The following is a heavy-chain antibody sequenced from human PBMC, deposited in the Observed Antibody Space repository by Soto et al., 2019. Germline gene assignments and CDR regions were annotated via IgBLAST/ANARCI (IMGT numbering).Heavy chain of an antibody. V-gene: IGHV1-69*01. D-gene: IGHD3-22*01. CDR2: IIPIFGTA. J-gene: IGHJ6*02. Sequence: QVQLVQSGAEVKKPGSSVKVSCKASGGTFSSYAISWVRQAPGQGHEWMGGIIPIFGTANYAQKFQGRVTITADESTSTAYMELSSLRSEDTAVYYCAGYYYDSKVFYYGMDVWGQGTTVTVSS. CDR3: AGYYYDSKVFYYGMDV. CDR1: GGTFSSYA.